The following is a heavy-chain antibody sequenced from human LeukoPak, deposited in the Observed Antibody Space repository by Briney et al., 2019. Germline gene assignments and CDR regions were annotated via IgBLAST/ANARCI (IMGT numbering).Heavy chain of an antibody. Sequence: GGSLRLSCAASGFTFSGFWMHWVRQAPGKGLVWVSRISSDGRSTSYADSVKGRSTISRDNAKNTLYLQMSSLRAEDTAVYYCARVVSGYTDSWFDPWGQGTLVTVCS. J-gene: IGHJ5*02. CDR2: ISSDGRST. V-gene: IGHV3-74*01. CDR1: GFTFSGFW. D-gene: IGHD3-22*01. CDR3: ARVVSGYTDSWFDP.